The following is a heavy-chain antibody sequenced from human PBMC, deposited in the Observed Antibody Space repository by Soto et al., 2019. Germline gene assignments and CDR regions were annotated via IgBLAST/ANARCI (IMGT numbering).Heavy chain of an antibody. CDR1: GFTFSSYA. CDR2: ISGSGGST. V-gene: IGHV3-23*01. CDR3: AKVLVHYGDDATGLPKYYFDY. J-gene: IGHJ4*02. Sequence: PGGSLRLSCAASGFTFSSYAMSWVRQAPGKGLEWVSAISGSGGSTYYADSVKGRFTISRDNSKNTLYLQMNSLRAEDTAVYYCAKVLVHYGDDATGLPKYYFDYWGQGTLVTVSS. D-gene: IGHD4-17*01.